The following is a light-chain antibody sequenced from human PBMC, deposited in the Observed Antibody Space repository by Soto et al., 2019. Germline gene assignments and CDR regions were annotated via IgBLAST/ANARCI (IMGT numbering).Light chain of an antibody. J-gene: IGLJ2*01. V-gene: IGLV2-14*02. Sequence: QSALTQPASVSGSPGQSITISCTGTSSDVGSYNLVSWYQQHPDKVPKLIIYEVRNRPSGISFRFSGSKSGNTASLTISGLQAEDEADYYCSSYTSKSSLIFGGGTKVTVL. CDR3: SSYTSKSSLI. CDR1: SSDVGSYNL. CDR2: EVR.